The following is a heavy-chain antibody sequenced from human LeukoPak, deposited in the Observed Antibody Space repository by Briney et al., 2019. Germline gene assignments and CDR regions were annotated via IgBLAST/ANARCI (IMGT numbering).Heavy chain of an antibody. V-gene: IGHV3-74*01. CDR3: ARGPHYYDSSGYYYY. J-gene: IGHJ4*02. Sequence: PGGSLRLSCAASGFTFSSYWIHWVRQAPGKGLVWVSRINSDGSSTSYADSVKGRFTISRDNAKNTLYLQMNSLRAEDTAVYYCARGPHYYDSSGYYYYWGQGTLVTVSS. D-gene: IGHD3-22*01. CDR2: INSDGSST. CDR1: GFTFSSYW.